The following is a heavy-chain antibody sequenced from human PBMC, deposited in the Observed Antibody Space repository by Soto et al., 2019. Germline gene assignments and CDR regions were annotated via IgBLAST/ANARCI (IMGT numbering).Heavy chain of an antibody. Sequence: GGSLRLSCAASGFTFSSYGMHWVRQAPGKGLEWVAVISYDGSNKYYADSVKGRFTISRDNSKNTLYLQMTSLRAEDTAVYYCVRERYHKEGNPFDISGQGTLVTVTS. V-gene: IGHV3-30*03. D-gene: IGHD3-9*01. CDR1: GFTFSSYG. J-gene: IGHJ3*02. CDR3: VRERYHKEGNPFDI. CDR2: ISYDGSNK.